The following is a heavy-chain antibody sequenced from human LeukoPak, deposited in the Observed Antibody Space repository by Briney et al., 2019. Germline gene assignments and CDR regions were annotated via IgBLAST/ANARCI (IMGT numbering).Heavy chain of an antibody. CDR1: GFTFSSYG. J-gene: IGHJ6*02. CDR2: ISYDGSNK. CDR3: TKGSYSYGWRGGMDV. Sequence: GGSLRLSCAASGFTFSSYGMHWVRQAPGKGLEWVAVISYDGSNKYYADSVKGRFTISRDNSKNTLYLQMNSLRAEDTAVYYCTKGSYSYGWRGGMDVWGQGTTVTVSS. V-gene: IGHV3-30*18. D-gene: IGHD5-18*01.